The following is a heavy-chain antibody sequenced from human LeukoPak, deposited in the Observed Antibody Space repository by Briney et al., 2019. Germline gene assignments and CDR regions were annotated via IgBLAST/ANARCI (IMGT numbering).Heavy chain of an antibody. CDR3: AKEDALKWEVVDY. CDR1: GFAFNYG. J-gene: IGHJ4*02. CDR2: ISGSGDAT. Sequence: GGPLRFSCVASGFAFNYGMNWVRQAPGKGLEWVSTISGSGDATYYAKSVKGRFTISRDNSKNTLYLEMNNLRAEDTAVYYCAKEDALKWEVVDYWGQGTLVTVSS. V-gene: IGHV3-23*01. D-gene: IGHD1-26*01.